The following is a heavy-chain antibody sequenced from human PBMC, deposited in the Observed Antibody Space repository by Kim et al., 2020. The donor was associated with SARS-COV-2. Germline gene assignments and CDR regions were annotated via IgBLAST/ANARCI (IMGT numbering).Heavy chain of an antibody. Sequence: ASVKISCKASGYTFTSYGISWVRQAPGQGLEWMGWISAYNGNTNYAQKLQGRVTMTTDTSTSTAYMELRSLRSDDTAVYYCARDRADCSGGSCYSSADPVSNWFDPWGQGTLVTVSS. J-gene: IGHJ5*02. CDR1: GYTFTSYG. V-gene: IGHV1-18*01. CDR2: ISAYNGNT. CDR3: ARDRADCSGGSCYSSADPVSNWFDP. D-gene: IGHD2-15*01.